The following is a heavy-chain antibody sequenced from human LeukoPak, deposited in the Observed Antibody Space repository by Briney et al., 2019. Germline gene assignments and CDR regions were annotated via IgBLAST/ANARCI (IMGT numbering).Heavy chain of an antibody. CDR1: GRSISGYY. J-gene: IGHJ4*02. CDR3: VREGYDSSGYYLDS. CDR2: IHNSGST. V-gene: IGHV4-59*01. D-gene: IGHD3-22*01. Sequence: SETLSLTCTLSGRSISGYYWSWFRQPPGKGLEWFGWIHNSGSTENNPSLKSRVTMSVDTSKNQISLRLYSVTAADTAVYYCVREGYDSSGYYLDSWGQGTLVTVSS.